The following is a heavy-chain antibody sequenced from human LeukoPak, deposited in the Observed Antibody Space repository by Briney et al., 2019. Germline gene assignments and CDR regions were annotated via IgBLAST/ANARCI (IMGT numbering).Heavy chain of an antibody. J-gene: IGHJ6*02. Sequence: ASVKVSCRASGYTFTTYAMNWVRQAPGQGLEWMGWINTNTGNPTYAQGFTGRFVFSLDTSVSTAYLQISSLKAEDTAVYYCARDPDSSSWTSLWVYYYYGMDVWGQGTTVTVSS. V-gene: IGHV7-4-1*02. CDR2: INTNTGNP. D-gene: IGHD6-13*01. CDR1: GYTFTTYA. CDR3: ARDPDSSSWTSLWVYYYYGMDV.